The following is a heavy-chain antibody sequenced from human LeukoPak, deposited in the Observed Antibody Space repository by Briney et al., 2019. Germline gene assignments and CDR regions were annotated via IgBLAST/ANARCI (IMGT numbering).Heavy chain of an antibody. CDR3: ARELPFDY. D-gene: IGHD2-15*01. V-gene: IGHV3-7*01. CDR1: GFTFSSYW. J-gene: IGHJ4*02. Sequence: GGSLRLSCAAPGFTFSSYWMSWVRQAPGKGLEWVANIKRDGSEKYYVGSVRGRFTISRDNAKNTLYLQMNSLRAEDTAVYYCARELPFDYWGQGTLVTVSS. CDR2: IKRDGSEK.